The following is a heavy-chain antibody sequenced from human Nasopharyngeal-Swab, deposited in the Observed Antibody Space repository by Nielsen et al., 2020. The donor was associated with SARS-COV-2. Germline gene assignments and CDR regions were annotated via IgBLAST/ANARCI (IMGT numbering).Heavy chain of an antibody. CDR3: ATTQYYYDSSGYYSFDY. Sequence: WVRQAPGQGLEWMGIINPSGGSTSYAQKFQGRVTMTRDTSISTAYMELSSLRSEDTAVYYCATTQYYYDSSGYYSFDYWGQGTLVTVSS. J-gene: IGHJ4*02. CDR2: INPSGGST. V-gene: IGHV1-46*01. D-gene: IGHD3-22*01.